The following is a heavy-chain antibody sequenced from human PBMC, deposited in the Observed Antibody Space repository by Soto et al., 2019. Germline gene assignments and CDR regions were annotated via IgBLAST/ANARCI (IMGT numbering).Heavy chain of an antibody. D-gene: IGHD3-10*01. J-gene: IGHJ4*02. V-gene: IGHV3-21*01. Sequence: PGGSLRLSCSASGFTFGSYSMGWLRQAPGKGLEWVSSMSSSGRDIYYADSVKGRFTISRDNAKNSLFLQMNSLRVDDMAVYYCARDRGPYYLDSWGQGTQVTSPQ. CDR2: MSSSGRDI. CDR1: GFTFGSYS. CDR3: ARDRGPYYLDS.